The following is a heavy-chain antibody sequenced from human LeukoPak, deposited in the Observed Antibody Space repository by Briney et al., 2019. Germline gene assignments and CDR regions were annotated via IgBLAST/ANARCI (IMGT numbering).Heavy chain of an antibody. D-gene: IGHD5-12*01. CDR1: GGSISSSPYY. J-gene: IGHJ5*02. CDR2: IYYSGTT. CDR3: AKSPKGYDSINVPNWFDP. Sequence: SETLSLTCTVSGGSISSSPYYWGWIRQPPGRGLEWIGSIYYSGTTHYNPSLESRVTISVDTSKNQFSLKLASVTAADTAVYYCAKSPKGYDSINVPNWFDPWGQGTLVTVSS. V-gene: IGHV4-39*07.